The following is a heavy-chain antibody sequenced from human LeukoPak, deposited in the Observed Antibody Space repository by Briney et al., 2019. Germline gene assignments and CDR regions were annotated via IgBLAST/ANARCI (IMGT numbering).Heavy chain of an antibody. CDR3: ARDGRDGYNLRN. CDR1: GYTFTSYY. CDR2: INPSGGST. Sequence: GASVKVSCKASGYTFTSYYIHWVRQAPGQGLEWMGIINPSGGSTSYAQKFQGRVTMTRDMSTSTVYMELSSLRSEDTAVYYCARDGRDGYNLRNWGQGTLVTVSS. D-gene: IGHD5-24*01. V-gene: IGHV1-46*01. J-gene: IGHJ4*02.